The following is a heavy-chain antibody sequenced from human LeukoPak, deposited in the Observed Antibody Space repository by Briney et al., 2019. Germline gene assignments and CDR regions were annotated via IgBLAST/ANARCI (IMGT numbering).Heavy chain of an antibody. J-gene: IGHJ4*02. D-gene: IGHD5-24*01. CDR1: GGTFSSYA. CDR3: AREMATISNQI. CDR2: IIPIFGTA. V-gene: IGHV1-69*13. Sequence: VASVKVSCKASGGTFSSYAISWVRQAPGQGLEWMGGIIPIFGTANYAQKLQGRVTITADESTSTAYMELSSLRSKDTAVYYCAREMATISNQIWGQGTLVTVSS.